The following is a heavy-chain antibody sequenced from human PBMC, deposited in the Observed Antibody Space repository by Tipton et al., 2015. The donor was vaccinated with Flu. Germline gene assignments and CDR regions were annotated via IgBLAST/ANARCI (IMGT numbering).Heavy chain of an antibody. CDR1: GGSISSYY. Sequence: TLSLTCTVSGGSISSYYWSWIRQPAGKGLERIGRIYTSGSTNYNPSLKSRVTMSVDTSKNQFSLKLSSVTAADTAVYYCARDSDIVVDNWFDPWGQGTLVTVSS. CDR3: ARDSDIVVDNWFDP. CDR2: IYTSGST. J-gene: IGHJ5*02. V-gene: IGHV4-4*07. D-gene: IGHD2-15*01.